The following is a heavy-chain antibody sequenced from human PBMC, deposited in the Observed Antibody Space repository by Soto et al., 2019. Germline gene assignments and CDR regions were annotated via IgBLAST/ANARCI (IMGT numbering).Heavy chain of an antibody. Sequence: ASVKVSCKASGRTFSTYTINWVRQAPGQGLEWMGWMNPNSGNTGYAQKFQGRVTMTRNTSIITAYMELSSLRSEDTAVYYCARPRSGSYYYGMDVWGQGTAITVSS. D-gene: IGHD3-3*01. J-gene: IGHJ6*02. V-gene: IGHV1-8*02. CDR1: GRTFSTYT. CDR3: ARPRSGSYYYGMDV. CDR2: MNPNSGNT.